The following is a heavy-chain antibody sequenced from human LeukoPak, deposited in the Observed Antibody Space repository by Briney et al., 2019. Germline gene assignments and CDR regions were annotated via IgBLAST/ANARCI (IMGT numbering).Heavy chain of an antibody. V-gene: IGHV1-24*01. J-gene: IGHJ3*02. CDR2: FDPEAGET. D-gene: IGHD6-19*01. CDR1: GYTLTDLS. Sequence: ASVKVSCKVSGYTLTDLSMHWVRQTPGSGPEWMGGFDPEAGETVYAQKFQGRVTMTDDTSTDAAYMELSSLRSEDTAVYYCAADSRRSSGWFLPDRSDIWGQGTKVTVSS. CDR3: AADSRRSSGWFLPDRSDI.